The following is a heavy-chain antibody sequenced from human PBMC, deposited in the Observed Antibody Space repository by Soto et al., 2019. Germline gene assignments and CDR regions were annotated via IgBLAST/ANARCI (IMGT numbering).Heavy chain of an antibody. J-gene: IGHJ4*02. V-gene: IGHV3-53*01. CDR3: GTPPGGGGY. CDR2: IYSGGYT. CDR1: GFTVSNNY. Sequence: EVQLVESGGGLIQPGGSLRLSCAVSGFTVSNNYMSWVRQAPGKGLEGVSVIYSGGYTAYGDSVKGRFTISRDNSKNTPNFQKKTPSPDATAWVSWGTPPGGGGYWGQGTLVTVSS. D-gene: IGHD3-16*01.